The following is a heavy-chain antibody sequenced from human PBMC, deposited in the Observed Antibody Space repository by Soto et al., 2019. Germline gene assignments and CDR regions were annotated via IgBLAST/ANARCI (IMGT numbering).Heavy chain of an antibody. J-gene: IGHJ3*01. CDR3: ARARLRAVYAFDF. CDR2: IHYNGNT. V-gene: IGHV4-31*03. D-gene: IGHD4-17*01. Sequence: SETLSLTCTLSGVSITSGAYYWTWVRQHPGKGLEWIGYIHYNGNTYFSPSLKSRLTISIDTSKNQFSLKLSSVTAADTAIYYCARARLRAVYAFDFWGQGTMVTV. CDR1: GVSITSGAYY.